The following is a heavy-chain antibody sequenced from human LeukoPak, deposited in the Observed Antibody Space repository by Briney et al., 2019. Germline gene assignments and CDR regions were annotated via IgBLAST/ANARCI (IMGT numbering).Heavy chain of an antibody. V-gene: IGHV3-48*01. CDR1: GFTLSTYD. Sequence: AGSLRLSCAASGFTLSTYDMNWVRQAPGKGLEWVACISSSSINIQYADSVKGRSTVSRDNANNSMYLQRNSLRGEDTAVSYCARDAGSSWYWCALDIWGEGTVVTVSS. CDR3: ARDAGSSWYWCALDI. D-gene: IGHD6-13*01. CDR2: ISSSSINI. J-gene: IGHJ3*02.